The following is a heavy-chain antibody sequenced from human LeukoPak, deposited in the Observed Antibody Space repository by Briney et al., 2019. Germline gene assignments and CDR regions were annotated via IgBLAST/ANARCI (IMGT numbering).Heavy chain of an antibody. J-gene: IGHJ4*02. CDR3: ARRPRYNFGPHFDY. CDR2: TYPGDSDT. CDR1: GYSFTNYW. D-gene: IGHD5-18*01. V-gene: IGHV5-51*01. Sequence: HGESLKISCKGSGYSFTNYWIGWVRQMPGKGLEWMGITYPGDSDTRYSPSFQGQVTISADKSISTAYLQWSGLKASDTAMYYCARRPRYNFGPHFDYWGQGTLVTVSS.